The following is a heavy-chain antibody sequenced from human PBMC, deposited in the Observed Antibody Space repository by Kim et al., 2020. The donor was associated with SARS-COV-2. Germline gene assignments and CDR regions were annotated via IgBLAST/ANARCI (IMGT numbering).Heavy chain of an antibody. J-gene: IGHJ6*02. D-gene: IGHD2-2*03. Sequence: GGSLRLSCEDTGFTFSDYYMHWIRQAPGKGLEWLSCVSPTGESLYYADSLKGRFTISRDNARNSLYLQMNTLRADDTAVYYCARDRSWIMDVWGLGTTVTVSS. CDR3: ARDRSWIMDV. CDR2: VSPTGESL. CDR1: GFTFSDYY. V-gene: IGHV3-11*01.